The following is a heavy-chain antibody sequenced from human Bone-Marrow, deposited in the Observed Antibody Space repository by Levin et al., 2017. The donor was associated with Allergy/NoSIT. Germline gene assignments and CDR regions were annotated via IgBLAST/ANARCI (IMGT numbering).Heavy chain of an antibody. D-gene: IGHD5-18*01. V-gene: IGHV3-9*01. Sequence: PGGSLRLSCAASGFSFEDYAMHWVRQAPGKGLEWVSGIGRQSGDIGYADSVKGRFTISRDNVKNSLYLQMNSLRTEDTALYYCAKGVKRYSYGPDQVLDSWGQGTRVTVSS. CDR1: GFSFEDYA. CDR2: IGRQSGDI. J-gene: IGHJ4*02. CDR3: AKGVKRYSYGPDQVLDS.